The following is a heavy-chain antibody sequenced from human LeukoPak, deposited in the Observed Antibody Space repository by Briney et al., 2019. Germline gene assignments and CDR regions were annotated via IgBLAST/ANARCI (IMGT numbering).Heavy chain of an antibody. Sequence: GGSLRLSCAASGFTFSDYYMSWIRQAPGKGLEWVSYISSSGSTIYYADSVKGRFTISRDNAKNSLYLQMNSLRAEDTAVYYCARSPPKCRGGDCHYGGYHMDVWGRGTTVTISS. J-gene: IGHJ6*03. CDR3: ARSPPKCRGGDCHYGGYHMDV. CDR2: ISSSGSTI. D-gene: IGHD2-21*02. CDR1: GFTFSDYY. V-gene: IGHV3-11*04.